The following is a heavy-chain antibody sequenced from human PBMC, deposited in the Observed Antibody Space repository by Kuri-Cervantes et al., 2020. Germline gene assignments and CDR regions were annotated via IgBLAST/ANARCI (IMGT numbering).Heavy chain of an antibody. Sequence: GESLKISCAASGFTFSSYSMNWVRQAPGKGLEWVSSISSSSSYIYYADSVKGRFTISRDNAKNSLYLQMNSLRAEDTAVYYCARVRDGDYAGFGYWGQGTLVTVSS. V-gene: IGHV3-21*01. CDR1: GFTFSSYS. CDR2: ISSSSSYI. CDR3: ARVRDGDYAGFGY. D-gene: IGHD4-17*01. J-gene: IGHJ4*02.